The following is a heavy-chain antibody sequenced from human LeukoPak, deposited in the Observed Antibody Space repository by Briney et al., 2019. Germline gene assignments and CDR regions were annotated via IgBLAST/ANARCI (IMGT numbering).Heavy chain of an antibody. V-gene: IGHV4-34*01. CDR2: INHSGST. D-gene: IGHD1-1*01. CDR3: ARGQEPKIRLQPFPY. CDR1: GGSFSVYY. Sequence: SETLSLTCAVYGGSFSVYYWNWIREPPGKGLEWIGEINHSGSTTYNPSLKSRVTISVDTSKNKFSLKLSSVTAADTAVYYCARGQEPKIRLQPFPYWGQGTLVTVSS. J-gene: IGHJ4*02.